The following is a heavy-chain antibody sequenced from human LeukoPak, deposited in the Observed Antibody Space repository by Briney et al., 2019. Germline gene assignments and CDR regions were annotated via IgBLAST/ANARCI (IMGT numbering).Heavy chain of an antibody. D-gene: IGHD3-22*01. CDR1: GFTVSTNY. J-gene: IGHJ4*02. V-gene: IGHV3-66*01. Sequence: GGSLRLSCAASGFTVSTNYMTWVRQAPGKGLEWVSVIYGGGSTYYADSVKGRFTISRDNSKNTLYIQMNSLRAEDTAVYYCAGYDSSGYYTHYFDFWGQGTLVTVSS. CDR2: IYGGGST. CDR3: AGYDSSGYYTHYFDF.